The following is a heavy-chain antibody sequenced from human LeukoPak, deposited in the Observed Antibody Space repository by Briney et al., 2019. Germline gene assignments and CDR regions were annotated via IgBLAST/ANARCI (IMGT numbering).Heavy chain of an antibody. J-gene: IGHJ6*03. CDR2: IYYSGST. Sequence: SETLSLTCTVSGGSISSYYWSWIRQPPGKGLEWIGYIYYSGSTNYNPSLKSRVTISVDTSKNQFSLKLSSVTAADTAVYYCARVYYYYYMDVWGKGTTVTVS. CDR3: ARVYYYYYMDV. CDR1: GGSISSYY. V-gene: IGHV4-59*01.